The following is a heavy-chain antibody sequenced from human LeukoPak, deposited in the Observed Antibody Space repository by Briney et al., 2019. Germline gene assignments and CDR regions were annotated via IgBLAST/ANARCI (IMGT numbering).Heavy chain of an antibody. CDR1: GGSISSHY. CDR3: ARDRNRYGPGSYLD. Sequence: SETLSLTCTVSGGSISSHYWSWIRQPPGKGLEWIGYIYYSGSTNYNPSLKSRVTISVDTSKNQFSLKLSSVTAADTAVYYCARDRNRYGPGSYLDWGQGTLVTVSS. D-gene: IGHD3-10*01. J-gene: IGHJ4*02. CDR2: IYYSGST. V-gene: IGHV4-59*11.